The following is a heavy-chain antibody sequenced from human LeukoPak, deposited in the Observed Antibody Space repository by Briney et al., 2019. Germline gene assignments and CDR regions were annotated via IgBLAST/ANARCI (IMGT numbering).Heavy chain of an antibody. CDR2: FIPIFGTA. J-gene: IGHJ3*02. V-gene: IGHV1-69*05. D-gene: IGHD3-10*01. CDR1: GGTFSSYA. Sequence: ASVKVSCKASGGTFSSYAISWVRQAPGQGLEWMGRFIPIFGTANYAQKFQGRVTITTDESTSTAYMELSSLRSEDTAVYYCARADYYGSGSSLAFDIWGQGTMVTVSS. CDR3: ARADYYGSGSSLAFDI.